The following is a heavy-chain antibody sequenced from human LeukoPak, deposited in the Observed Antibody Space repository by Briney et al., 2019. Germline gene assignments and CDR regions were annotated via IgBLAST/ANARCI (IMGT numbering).Heavy chain of an antibody. V-gene: IGHV3-11*01. CDR3: ARAGIVGAATESPFDN. J-gene: IGHJ4*02. CDR2: ITSSGSSI. Sequence: PGGSLGLSCAASGFTFSDYYMGWIRQAPGKGLEWVSYITSSGSSIYSADSVKGRFTISRDNAKNSLYLQMNSLRAEDTAVYYCARAGIVGAATESPFDNWGQGSLVTVSS. D-gene: IGHD1-26*01. CDR1: GFTFSDYY.